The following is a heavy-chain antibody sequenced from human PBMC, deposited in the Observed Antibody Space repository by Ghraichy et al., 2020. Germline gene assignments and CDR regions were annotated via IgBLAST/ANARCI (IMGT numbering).Heavy chain of an antibody. CDR3: ARMRMGPLLAVAGKVSKYFQH. CDR2: INHSGST. CDR1: GGSFSGYY. D-gene: IGHD6-19*01. Sequence: SETLSLTCAVYGGSFSGYYWSWIRQPPGKGLEWIGEINHSGSTNYNPSLKSRVTISVDTSKNQFSLKLSSVTAADTAVYYCARMRMGPLLAVAGKVSKYFQHWGQGTLVTVSS. J-gene: IGHJ1*01. V-gene: IGHV4-34*01.